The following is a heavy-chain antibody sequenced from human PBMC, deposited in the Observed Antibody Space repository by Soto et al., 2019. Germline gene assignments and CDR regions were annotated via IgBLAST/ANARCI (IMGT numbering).Heavy chain of an antibody. CDR3: ARLGFYDY. V-gene: IGHV4-39*01. CDR1: GGSIRSTSYY. CDR2: IYFSWTS. Sequence: SEPLSLACTVSGGSIRSTSYYWGWVVRRPGKWLELGGSIYFSWTSYYNPSLKSRVTISVDTSKNQFSLKLSSVTAADTAVYYCARLGFYDYWGQGTLVTVSS. J-gene: IGHJ4*02.